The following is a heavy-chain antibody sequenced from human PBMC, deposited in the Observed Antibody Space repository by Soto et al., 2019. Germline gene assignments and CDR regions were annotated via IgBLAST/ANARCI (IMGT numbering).Heavy chain of an antibody. CDR1: GYTFTSYG. CDR3: ARVVYDFWSGYPPLDY. Sequence: QVQLVQSGAEVKKPGASVKVSCKASGYTFTSYGISWVRQAPGQGLEWMGWISAYNGNTNYAQKLQGRVTMTTDTSTSTAYMELRSLRSDDTAVYYCARVVYDFWSGYPPLDYWGQGSLVTVSS. CDR2: ISAYNGNT. V-gene: IGHV1-18*01. D-gene: IGHD3-3*01. J-gene: IGHJ4*02.